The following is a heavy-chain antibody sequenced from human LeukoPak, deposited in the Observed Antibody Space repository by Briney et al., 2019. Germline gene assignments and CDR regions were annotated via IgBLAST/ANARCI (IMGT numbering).Heavy chain of an antibody. CDR2: INHSGST. CDR1: GGSFSGCY. D-gene: IGHD1-14*01. J-gene: IGHJ5*02. V-gene: IGHV4-34*01. CDR3: ASAATGNWFDP. Sequence: SETLSLTCAVYGGSFSGCYWSWIRQPPGKGLEWIGEINHSGSTNYNPSLKSRVTISVDTSKNQFSLKLSSVTAADTAVYYCASAATGNWFDPWGQGTLVTVSS.